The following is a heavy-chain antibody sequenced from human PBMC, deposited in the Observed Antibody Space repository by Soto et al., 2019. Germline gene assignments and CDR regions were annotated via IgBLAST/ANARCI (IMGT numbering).Heavy chain of an antibody. CDR2: IYSDGST. J-gene: IGHJ4*02. V-gene: IGHV3-53*01. D-gene: IGHD3-22*01. CDR3: ARARYDSSGYYFDY. CDR1: GFIVSSNY. Sequence: EVQLVESGGGLIQSGGSLRLSCAASGFIVSSNYMSWVRQAPGKGLEWVSVIYSDGSTHYTDSVKDRFIISRDISKNTLYLQMNSLRAEDTAVYDCARARYDSSGYYFDYWGQGALVTVSS.